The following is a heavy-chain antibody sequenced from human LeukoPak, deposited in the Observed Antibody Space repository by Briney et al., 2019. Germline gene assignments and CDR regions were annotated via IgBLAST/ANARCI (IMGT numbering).Heavy chain of an antibody. CDR1: GFTFSSYW. CDR2: IKQDGSEK. D-gene: IGHD2-15*01. Sequence: PGGSLSLSCATSGFTFSSYWMSWVRQAPGKGLEWVANIKQDGSEKYYVDSVKGRFTISRDNAKNSLYLQMNSLRAEDTAVYYCTTWRYCSGGSCYSGWLDPWGQGTLVTVSS. J-gene: IGHJ5*02. CDR3: TTWRYCSGGSCYSGWLDP. V-gene: IGHV3-7*01.